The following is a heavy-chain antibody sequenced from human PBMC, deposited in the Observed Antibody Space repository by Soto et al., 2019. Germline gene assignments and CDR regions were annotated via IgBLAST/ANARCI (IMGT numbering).Heavy chain of an antibody. Sequence: SVKVSCKASGFTFISSAMQWVRQARGQRLEWIGWIVVGSGNTNYAQKFQERVTITRDVSTSTAYMELSSLRSEDTAVYYCAATYCSSTNCLDYSYGLGSFDIWG. CDR3: AATYCSSTNCLDYSYGLGSFDI. CDR2: IVVGSGNT. J-gene: IGHJ3*02. D-gene: IGHD2-2*01. V-gene: IGHV1-58*02. CDR1: GFTFISSA.